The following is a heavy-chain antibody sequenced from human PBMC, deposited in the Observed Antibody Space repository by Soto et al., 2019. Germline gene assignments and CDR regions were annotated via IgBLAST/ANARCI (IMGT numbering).Heavy chain of an antibody. Sequence: EVQLVESGGGLIQPGGSLRLSCAVSGFSLSNNYMNWVRQAPGKGLEWVSVVHSGGSTYYADSVKGRFTVSRDNSKNTLYLQMKSLRVEDTAVYYSARDLLGGEYPDYWGQGTLVTVSS. CDR2: VHSGGST. V-gene: IGHV3-53*01. CDR3: ARDLLGGEYPDY. CDR1: GFSLSNNY. J-gene: IGHJ4*02. D-gene: IGHD4-17*01.